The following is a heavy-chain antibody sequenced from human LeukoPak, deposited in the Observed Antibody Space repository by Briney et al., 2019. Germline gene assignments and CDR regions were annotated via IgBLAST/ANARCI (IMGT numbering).Heavy chain of an antibody. V-gene: IGHV3-21*01. J-gene: IGHJ4*02. CDR1: GFTFSSYS. CDR2: ISSSSSYI. Sequence: GGSLRLSCAASGFTFSSYSMNWVRQAPGKGLERVSSISSSSSYIYYADSLKGRFTVSRDNSKNTVYLQMSRLTDEDTAVYYCAREKQSGRTPFDYWGQGSLVTVSS. D-gene: IGHD2-15*01. CDR3: AREKQSGRTPFDY.